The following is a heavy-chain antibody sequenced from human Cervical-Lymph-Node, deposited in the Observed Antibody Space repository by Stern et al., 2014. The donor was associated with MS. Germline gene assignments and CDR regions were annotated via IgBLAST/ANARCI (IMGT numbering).Heavy chain of an antibody. CDR1: GFSVATAGVG. Sequence: QITLKESGPTLVKPTQTVTLTCTLSGFSVATAGVGVGWIRQPPGKALEWLALIYWEYDKLYSPSLKNRLTIIKDTSKNQVVLTMTNVDPVDTATYYCAHSRVKYCRGGTCYSSLFDYWGQGTLVTVSS. CDR3: AHSRVKYCRGGTCYSSLFDY. J-gene: IGHJ4*02. V-gene: IGHV2-5*02. CDR2: IYWEYDK. D-gene: IGHD2-15*01.